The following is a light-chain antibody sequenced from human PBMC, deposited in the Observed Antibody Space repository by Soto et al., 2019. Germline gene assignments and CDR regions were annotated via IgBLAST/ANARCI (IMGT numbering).Light chain of an antibody. CDR2: DAS. CDR1: QSVSSY. J-gene: IGKJ4*01. V-gene: IGKV3-11*01. CDR3: QQRSNWPLLT. Sequence: EIVLTQSPATLSLSPGERATLSCRASQSVSSYLAWYRQKPGQAPRLLIYDASNRATGIPARFSGSGSGTDFTLTINSLEPEDFVVYYCQQRSNWPLLTFGGGTKVEMK.